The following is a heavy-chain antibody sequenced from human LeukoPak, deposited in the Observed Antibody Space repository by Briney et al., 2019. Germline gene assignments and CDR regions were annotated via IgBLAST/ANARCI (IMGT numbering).Heavy chain of an antibody. D-gene: IGHD3-22*01. V-gene: IGHV1-69*05. J-gene: IGHJ4*02. CDR1: GGTFSSYA. Sequence: GPSVKVSCKASGGTFSSYAISWVRQAPGQGLEWMGGIIPIFGTANYAQKFQGRVTITTDESTSTAYMELSSLRSEDTAVYYCASPLTNYYDSSGYYYYSYWGQGTLVTVSS. CDR3: ASPLTNYYDSSGYYYYSY. CDR2: IIPIFGTA.